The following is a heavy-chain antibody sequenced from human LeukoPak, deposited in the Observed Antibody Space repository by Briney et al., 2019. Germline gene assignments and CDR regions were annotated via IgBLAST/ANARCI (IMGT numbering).Heavy chain of an antibody. J-gene: IGHJ4*02. D-gene: IGHD5-18*01. V-gene: IGHV1-18*01. CDR3: ARDFVDTVMVVDY. CDR2: ISAYNGNT. CDR1: GYTFTSYG. Sequence: ASVKVSCKASGYTFTSYGISWVRQAPGQGLEWMGWISAYNGNTNYAQKFQDRVTMTTDTPTNTPYMEMRSLRSDDTAVYYCARDFVDTVMVVDYWGQGTLVTVSS.